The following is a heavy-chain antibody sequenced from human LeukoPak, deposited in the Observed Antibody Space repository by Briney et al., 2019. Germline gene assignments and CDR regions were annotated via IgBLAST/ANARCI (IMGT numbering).Heavy chain of an antibody. CDR3: ARDQEVAGPVEY. CDR1: GYIFTGYY. CDR2: INPNSGGT. D-gene: IGHD6-19*01. Sequence: GASVKVSCKASGYIFTGYYMHRVRQAPGQGLEWMGWINPNSGGTSYAQKFQGRVTMTRDTSINTAYMEVSRLRSDDTAVYYCARDQEVAGPVEYWGQGTLVTVSS. J-gene: IGHJ4*02. V-gene: IGHV1-2*02.